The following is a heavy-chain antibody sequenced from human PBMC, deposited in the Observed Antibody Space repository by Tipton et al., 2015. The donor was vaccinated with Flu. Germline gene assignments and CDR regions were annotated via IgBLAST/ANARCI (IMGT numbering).Heavy chain of an antibody. CDR3: ATTTYYYGSGSHDY. J-gene: IGHJ4*02. CDR2: VYHGGTT. Sequence: GLVKPSETLSLTCTASGYSISSRYYWGWIRQPPGKGLEWIGCVYHGGTTYYNPSLKSRVAISLDTSQNQFSLKLTSVTAADTAVYYCATTTYYYGSGSHDYWGQGTLVTVSS. CDR1: GYSISSRYY. V-gene: IGHV4-38-2*02. D-gene: IGHD3-10*01.